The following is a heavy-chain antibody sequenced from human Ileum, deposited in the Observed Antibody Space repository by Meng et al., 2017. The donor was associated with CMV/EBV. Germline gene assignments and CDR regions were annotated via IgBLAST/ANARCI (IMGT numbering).Heavy chain of an antibody. D-gene: IGHD4/OR15-4a*01. CDR1: GDTLPSDG. J-gene: IGHJ4*02. V-gene: IGHV1-18*03. Sequence: LLLQSGALATAPGRVVSDDCRASGDTLPSDGSSWVRPHHEQGLKWLGSMSPHNGYTHPARMRQASVSMPPNTSTRTTYMLWRGRTSADMAVYYLSRVRVYFDYWGQGTLVTVSS. CDR3: SRVRVYFDY. CDR2: MSPHNGYT.